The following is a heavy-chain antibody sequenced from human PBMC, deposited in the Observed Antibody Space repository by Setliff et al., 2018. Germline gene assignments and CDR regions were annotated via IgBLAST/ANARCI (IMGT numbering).Heavy chain of an antibody. Sequence: LRLSCTASGLSYINDWVSWVRQAPGKGLEWLASINPHGSEKYYADSVKGRFTISRDNAKNSLSLQMNNLRTGDTAVYYCFGAGTCSYWGQGTLVTVSS. J-gene: IGHJ4*02. CDR3: FGAGTCSY. CDR2: INPHGSEK. V-gene: IGHV3-7*01. CDR1: GLSYINDW. D-gene: IGHD3-10*01.